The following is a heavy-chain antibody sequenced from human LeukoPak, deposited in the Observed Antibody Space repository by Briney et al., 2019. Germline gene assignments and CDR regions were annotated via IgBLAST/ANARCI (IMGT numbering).Heavy chain of an antibody. D-gene: IGHD3-22*01. CDR1: GFTFSSYS. V-gene: IGHV3-21*01. CDR2: ISSSSSCI. CDR3: ARVYYYDSSGLGY. J-gene: IGHJ4*02. Sequence: GGSLRLSCAASGFTFSSYSMNWVRQAPGKGLEWVSSISSSSSCIYYADSVKGRFTISRDNAKNSLYLQMNSLRAEDTAVYYCARVYYYDSSGLGYWGQGTLVTVSS.